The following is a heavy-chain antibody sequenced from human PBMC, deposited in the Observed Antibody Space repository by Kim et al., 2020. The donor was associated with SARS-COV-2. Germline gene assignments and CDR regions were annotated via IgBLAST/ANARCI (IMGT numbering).Heavy chain of an antibody. CDR1: GFTFDDYA. Sequence: GGSLRLSCAASGFTFDDYAMHWVRQAPGKGLEWVSGISWNSGSIGYADSVKGRFTISRDNAKNSLYLQMNSLRAEDTALYYCAKDTTYSSSWYGGYYYYYGMDVWGQGTTVTVSS. V-gene: IGHV3-9*01. CDR3: AKDTTYSSSWYGGYYYYYGMDV. D-gene: IGHD6-13*01. CDR2: ISWNSGSI. J-gene: IGHJ6*02.